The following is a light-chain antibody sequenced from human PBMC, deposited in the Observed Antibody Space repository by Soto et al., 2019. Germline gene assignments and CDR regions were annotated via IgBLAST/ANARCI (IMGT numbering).Light chain of an antibody. CDR1: QGISPW. CDR3: QQANSSPPLT. CDR2: GAS. Sequence: DIQMPQSPSSVSASVGDRVTITCRASQGISPWLAWNQHKPGKAPKRLIYGASSLQSGVPSRFSGGGSGTEFTLTINSLQTEDFATYYCQQANSSPPLTFGGGTKVEIK. J-gene: IGKJ4*01. V-gene: IGKV1-12*01.